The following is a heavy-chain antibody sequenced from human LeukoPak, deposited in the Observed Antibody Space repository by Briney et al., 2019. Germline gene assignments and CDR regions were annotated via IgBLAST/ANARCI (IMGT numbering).Heavy chain of an antibody. CDR1: GFTFSSYS. V-gene: IGHV3-21*04. CDR2: ISSSSSYI. D-gene: IGHD3-10*01. CDR3: AKERVTMVRGVFDY. Sequence: GSLRLSCAASGFTFSSYSMNWVRQAPGKGLEWVSSISSSSSYIYYADSVKGRFTISRDNAKNSLYLQMNSLRAEDTAVYYCAKERVTMVRGVFDYWGQGTLVTVSS. J-gene: IGHJ4*02.